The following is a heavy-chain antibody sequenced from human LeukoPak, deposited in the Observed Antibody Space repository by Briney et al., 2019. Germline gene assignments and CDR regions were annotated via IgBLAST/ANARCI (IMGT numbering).Heavy chain of an antibody. V-gene: IGHV3-48*01. CDR2: VSRSGSAI. D-gene: IGHD1-20*01. Sequence: GGSLRLSCAASGFTFSSYSMTWVRQAPGKGLEWVSFVSRSGSAINYADSVKGRFTISRDNPENSLFLQMNSLRAEDTAVYYCAREEDNWNYFDYWGQGTLVTVSS. J-gene: IGHJ4*02. CDR3: AREEDNWNYFDY. CDR1: GFTFSSYS.